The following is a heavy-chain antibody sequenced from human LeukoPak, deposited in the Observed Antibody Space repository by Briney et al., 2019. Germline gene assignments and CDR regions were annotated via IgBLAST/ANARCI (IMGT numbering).Heavy chain of an antibody. V-gene: IGHV3-30*02. Sequence: GGSLRLSCTVSGFTVSSNSMSWVRQAPGKGLEWVAFIRYDGSNKYYADSVKGRFTISRDNSKNTLYLQMNSLRAEDTAVYYCAKGLATKSSDYWGQGTLVTVSS. CDR1: GFTVSSNS. CDR2: IRYDGSNK. J-gene: IGHJ4*02. CDR3: AKGLATKSSDY.